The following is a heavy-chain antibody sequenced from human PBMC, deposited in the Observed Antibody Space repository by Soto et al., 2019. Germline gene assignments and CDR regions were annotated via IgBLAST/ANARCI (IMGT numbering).Heavy chain of an antibody. CDR2: MDYNGNS. V-gene: IGHV4-39*07. Sequence: SETLSLTCTVSGGSISSSNYYWGWIRQPPGEGLEWIGSMDYNGNSYQNPSLKSRVTLSVDKSKNQFSLKLSSVAAADTAVYYCASRGKLSIAVAGYSDYWGQGTLVTVSS. D-gene: IGHD6-19*01. CDR3: ASRGKLSIAVAGYSDY. J-gene: IGHJ4*02. CDR1: GGSISSSNYY.